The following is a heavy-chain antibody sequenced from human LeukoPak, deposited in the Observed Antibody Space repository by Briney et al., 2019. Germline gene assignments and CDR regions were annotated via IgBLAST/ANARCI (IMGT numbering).Heavy chain of an antibody. J-gene: IGHJ4*02. D-gene: IGHD6-6*01. CDR1: GFTFSSCG. V-gene: IGHV3-33*01. CDR2: IWYDGSNK. Sequence: GRSLRLSCAASGFTFSSCGMHWVRQAPGKGLEWVAVIWYDGSNKYYADSVKGRFTISRDSSKNTLYLQMNSLRAEDTAVYYCARDLGSGSSWGQGTLVTVSS. CDR3: ARDLGSGSS.